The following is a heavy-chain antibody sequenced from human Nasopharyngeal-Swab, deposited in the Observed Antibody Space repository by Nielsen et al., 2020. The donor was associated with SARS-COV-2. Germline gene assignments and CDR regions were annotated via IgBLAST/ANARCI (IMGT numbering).Heavy chain of an antibody. Sequence: GGSLRLSCVVSGFIFGRSAMTWIRQAPGKGLEWVSGISASGGSTYYADSVKGRFTISRDNSKNILYLQMNSLTVEDTAVYYCAKENQLTRFDYWGQGTLVTVSS. D-gene: IGHD1-14*01. CDR1: GFIFGRSA. CDR2: ISASGGST. CDR3: AKENQLTRFDY. V-gene: IGHV3-23*01. J-gene: IGHJ4*02.